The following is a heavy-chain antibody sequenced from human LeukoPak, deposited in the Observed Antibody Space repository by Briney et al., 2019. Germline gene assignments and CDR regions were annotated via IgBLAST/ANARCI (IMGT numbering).Heavy chain of an antibody. CDR1: GGSISSYY. CDR2: IYYSGST. D-gene: IGHD6-6*01. V-gene: IGHV4-59*01. Sequence: ASETLSLTCTVSGGSISSYYWSWIRQPPGKGLEWIGYIYYSGSTNYNPSLKSRVTISVDTSKNQFSLKLSSVTAADTAVYYCARASSSQPRYNWFDPWGQGTLVTVSS. CDR3: ARASSSQPRYNWFDP. J-gene: IGHJ5*02.